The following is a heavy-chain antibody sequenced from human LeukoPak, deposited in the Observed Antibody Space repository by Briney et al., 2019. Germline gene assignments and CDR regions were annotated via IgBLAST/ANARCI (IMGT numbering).Heavy chain of an antibody. Sequence: GRSLRLSCAASGFTFSSYGMHWVRQAPGKGLEWVAVISYDGSNKYYADSVKGRFTISRDNSKNTLYLQMNSLRAEDTAVYYCAKDESPGYAFDIWGQGTMVTVSS. CDR3: AKDESPGYAFDI. D-gene: IGHD3-9*01. CDR2: ISYDGSNK. J-gene: IGHJ3*02. CDR1: GFTFSSYG. V-gene: IGHV3-30*18.